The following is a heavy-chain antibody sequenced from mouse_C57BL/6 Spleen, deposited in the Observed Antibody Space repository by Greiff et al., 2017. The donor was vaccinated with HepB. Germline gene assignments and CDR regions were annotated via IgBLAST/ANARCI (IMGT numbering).Heavy chain of an antibody. CDR2: INPGSGGT. D-gene: IGHD2-1*01. V-gene: IGHV1-54*01. CDR3: ARIYYDYYAMDY. CDR1: GYAFTNYL. Sequence: VKLQESGAELVRPGTSVKVSCKASGYAFTNYLIEWVKQRPGQGLEWIGVINPGSGGTNYNEKFKGKATLTADKSSSTAYMQLSSLTSEDSAVYFCARIYYDYYAMDYWGQGTSVTVSS. J-gene: IGHJ4*01.